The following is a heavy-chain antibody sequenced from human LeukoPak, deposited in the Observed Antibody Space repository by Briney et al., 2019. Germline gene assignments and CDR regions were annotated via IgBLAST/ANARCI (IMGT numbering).Heavy chain of an antibody. Sequence: SETLSLACTVSGDSFSSHYWTWIRQPPGKGLEWIGYISYRGSTNYNPSLKSRVTISIDTSKNQFSLRLSSVTAADTAVYYCARDLVTVTKGFDIWGQGTMVSVSS. J-gene: IGHJ3*02. CDR2: ISYRGST. D-gene: IGHD4-17*01. V-gene: IGHV4-59*11. CDR3: ARDLVTVTKGFDI. CDR1: GDSFSSHY.